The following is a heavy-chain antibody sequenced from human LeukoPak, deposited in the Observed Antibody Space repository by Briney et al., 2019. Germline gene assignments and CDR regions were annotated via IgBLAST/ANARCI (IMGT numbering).Heavy chain of an antibody. V-gene: IGHV3-64D*06. CDR2: ISSDGGST. D-gene: IGHD5-12*01. J-gene: IGHJ4*02. Sequence: PGGSLRLSCSASGFTFSNYAMHWVRQAPGKGLEYVSSISSDGGSTYYADSVKGRFTISRDNSKNTLYLQMSSLRAEDTAVFYCVKRSYSGTYYYDYWGQGTLVTVSS. CDR1: GFTFSNYA. CDR3: VKRSYSGTYYYDY.